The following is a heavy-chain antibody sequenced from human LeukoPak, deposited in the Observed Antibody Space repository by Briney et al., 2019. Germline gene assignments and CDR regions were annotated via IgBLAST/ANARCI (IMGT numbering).Heavy chain of an antibody. CDR1: GFTFSSYS. Sequence: QSGGSLRLSCAASGFTFSSYSMHWVRQAPGKGLEWVAVIASDGSIKYYADSVKGRFTISRDNSKDTLYVQMNSLRPEDTAVYYCAKERQEGATPFDYWGQGSLVTVSS. D-gene: IGHD1-26*01. V-gene: IGHV3-30*04. CDR3: AKERQEGATPFDY. J-gene: IGHJ4*02. CDR2: IASDGSIK.